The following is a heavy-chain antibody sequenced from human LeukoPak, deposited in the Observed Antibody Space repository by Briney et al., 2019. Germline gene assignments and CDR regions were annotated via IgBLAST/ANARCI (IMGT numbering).Heavy chain of an antibody. V-gene: IGHV4-39*01. D-gene: IGHD5-18*01. CDR1: GGSISSSSAY. CDR2: IYYSKNT. J-gene: IGHJ4*02. Sequence: PSETLSLTCTVSGGSISSSSAYWGWIRQPPGKGLGWIGSIYYSKNTYYNPSLKSRVTISADTSKNQFSLTLGSVSATDTAVYYCVSPRGFSYGYFDYWGQGTLVTVSS. CDR3: VSPRGFSYGYFDY.